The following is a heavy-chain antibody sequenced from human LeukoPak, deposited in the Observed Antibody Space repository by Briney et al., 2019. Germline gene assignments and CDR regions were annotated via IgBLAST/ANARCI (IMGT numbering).Heavy chain of an antibody. CDR3: ARDQGGLGY. D-gene: IGHD3-16*01. CDR1: GFTFSSYS. J-gene: IGHJ4*02. Sequence: AGGSLRLSCAASGFTFSSYSMNWVRQAPGKGLEWVSYISSFSGTINYADSVKGRFTISRDNAKNSLYLQMNSLRAEDTAVYYCARDQGGLGYWGQGTLVTVSS. V-gene: IGHV3-48*01. CDR2: ISSFSGTI.